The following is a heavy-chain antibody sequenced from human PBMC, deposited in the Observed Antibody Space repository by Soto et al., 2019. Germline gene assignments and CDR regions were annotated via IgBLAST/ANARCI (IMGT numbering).Heavy chain of an antibody. CDR2: IIPVFGTP. Sequence: QVQLEQSGSEVKKSGSSVKVSCKSSGNSFSSHAITWVRQAPGHGLEWMGGIIPVFGTPSYAQKFQGRVTITADKSTNTSYMELRRRRSEDTAVYYCARGGALSTSWYWGDGLDSWGQGTQVTVAS. J-gene: IGHJ4*02. CDR1: GNSFSSHA. D-gene: IGHD2-2*01. V-gene: IGHV1-69*06. CDR3: ARGGALSTSWYWGDGLDS.